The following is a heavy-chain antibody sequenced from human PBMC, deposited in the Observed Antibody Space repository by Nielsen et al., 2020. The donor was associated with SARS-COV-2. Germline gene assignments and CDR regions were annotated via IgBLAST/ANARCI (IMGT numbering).Heavy chain of an antibody. CDR2: ISGSGGST. Sequence: GESLKISCAASGFTFSSYAMSWVRQAPGKGLEWVSAISGSGGSTYYADSVKGRFTISRDNSKNTLYLQMNSLRAEDTAVYYCAKDNYPWLLGGYWFDPWGQGTLVTVSS. V-gene: IGHV3-23*01. D-gene: IGHD3-22*01. CDR1: GFTFSSYA. J-gene: IGHJ5*02. CDR3: AKDNYPWLLGGYWFDP.